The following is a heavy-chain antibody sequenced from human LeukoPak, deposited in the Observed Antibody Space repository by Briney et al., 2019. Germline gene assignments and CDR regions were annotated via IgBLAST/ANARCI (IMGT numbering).Heavy chain of an antibody. CDR1: GGTFSSYA. V-gene: IGHV1-69*13. CDR2: IIPIVGSA. D-gene: IGHD3-22*01. CDR3: ARVAIPFYDSSALAAFDI. Sequence: GASVKVSCKASGGTFSSYAISWVRQAPGQGLEWMGGIIPIVGSANYAQKFQGRVTITADESTSTAYMELSSLRSEDTAVYYCARVAIPFYDSSALAAFDIWGQGTMVTVSS. J-gene: IGHJ3*02.